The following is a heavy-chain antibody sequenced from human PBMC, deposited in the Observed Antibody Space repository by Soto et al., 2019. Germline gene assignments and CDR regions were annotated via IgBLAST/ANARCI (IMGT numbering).Heavy chain of an antibody. Sequence: ASVKGSCKASGYTFTGYYMHWVRQAPGQGLEWMGWVNPNSGGTNYAQKFQGWGTMTRDTSISTAYMELSRLRSDDTAVYYCAGGGGVSCSSTSCYNWFDPWGQGTLVTVSS. V-gene: IGHV1-2*04. J-gene: IGHJ5*02. CDR3: AGGGGVSCSSTSCYNWFDP. CDR2: VNPNSGGT. CDR1: GYTFTGYY. D-gene: IGHD2-2*01.